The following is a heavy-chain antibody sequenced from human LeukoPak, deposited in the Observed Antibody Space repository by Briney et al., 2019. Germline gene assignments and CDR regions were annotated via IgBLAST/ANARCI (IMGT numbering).Heavy chain of an antibody. J-gene: IGHJ5*02. V-gene: IGHV1-69*13. D-gene: IGHD3-10*01. CDR3: AREYGARSSNWFDP. CDR2: IIPIFGTA. CDR1: GGTFSSYA. Sequence: ASVKVSCKASGGTFSSYAISWVRQAPGQGLEWMGGIIPIFGTANYAQKFQGRVTITADESTSTAYMELSSLRSEDTAVYYCAREYGARSSNWFDPWGQGTLVTVSS.